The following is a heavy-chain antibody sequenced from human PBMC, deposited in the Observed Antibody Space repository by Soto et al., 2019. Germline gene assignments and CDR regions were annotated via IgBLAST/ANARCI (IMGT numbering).Heavy chain of an antibody. V-gene: IGHV4-34*01. Sequence: SETLALTCAVYGGSFSGYYWSWIRQPPGKGLEGIGEINHSGSTNYNPSLKSRVTISVDTSKNQFSLKLSSVTAEDTAVYYCARGEVVVVGATPYYLDYRGQGTLGTVSS. J-gene: IGHJ4*02. CDR3: ARGEVVVVGATPYYLDY. CDR1: GGSFSGYY. CDR2: INHSGST. D-gene: IGHD2-15*01.